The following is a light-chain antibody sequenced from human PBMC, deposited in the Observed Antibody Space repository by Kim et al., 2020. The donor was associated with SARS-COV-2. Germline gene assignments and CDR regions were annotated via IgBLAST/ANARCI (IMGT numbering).Light chain of an antibody. J-gene: IGLJ3*02. V-gene: IGLV7-43*01. CDR1: TGAVTSGYY. Sequence: QAVVTQEPSLTVSPGGTVTLTCASSTGAVTSGYYPNWFQQKPGQVPRALIYNTDNKHSWTPARFSGSLFGGKAALTLSGVQPEDEAEYYCLLYYGGAWVFGGGTKLTVL. CDR2: NTD. CDR3: LLYYGGAWV.